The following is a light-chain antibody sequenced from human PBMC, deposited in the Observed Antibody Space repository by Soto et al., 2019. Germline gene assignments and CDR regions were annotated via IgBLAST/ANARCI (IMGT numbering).Light chain of an antibody. V-gene: IGKV3-20*01. J-gene: IGKJ1*01. CDR2: GAS. CDR1: QSVSSTY. CDR3: QHFGSSQVA. Sequence: IVLTQSPGTLSLSPGERATLSCRSSQSVSSTYLAWYQQKPVQAPRLLIYGASSRATGIPNRFSGSGSGTDFTLTISRLESEDFAVYYCQHFGSSQVAFGQGTKVEIK.